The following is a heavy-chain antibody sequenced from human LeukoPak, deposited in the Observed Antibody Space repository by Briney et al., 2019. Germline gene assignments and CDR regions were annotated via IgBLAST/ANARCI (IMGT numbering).Heavy chain of an antibody. J-gene: IGHJ5*02. CDR2: IYTSGST. CDR3: ARLGYYGSGSAPGFDP. CDR1: GGSISSYY. D-gene: IGHD3-10*01. V-gene: IGHV4-4*07. Sequence: SETLSLTCTVSGGSISSYYGSWIRQPAGKGLEWIGRIYTSGSTNYNPSLKSRVTMSVDTSKNQFSLKLSSVTAADTAVYYCARLGYYGSGSAPGFDPWGQGTLVTVSS.